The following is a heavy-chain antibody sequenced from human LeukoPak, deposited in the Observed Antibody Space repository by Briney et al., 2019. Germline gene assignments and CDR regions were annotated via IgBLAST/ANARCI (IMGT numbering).Heavy chain of an antibody. CDR2: ISYDGSNK. Sequence: PGRSLRLSCAASGFTFSSYAMHWVRQAPGKGLEWVAVISYDGSNKYYADSVKGRFTISRDNSKNTLYLQMNSLRAEDTAVYYCARDWLGLDYWGQGTLVTVSS. CDR1: GFTFSSYA. J-gene: IGHJ4*02. V-gene: IGHV3-30-3*01. D-gene: IGHD6-19*01. CDR3: ARDWLGLDY.